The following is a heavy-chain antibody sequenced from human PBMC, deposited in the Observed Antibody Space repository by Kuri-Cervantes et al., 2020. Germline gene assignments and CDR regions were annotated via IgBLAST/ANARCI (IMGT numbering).Heavy chain of an antibody. J-gene: IGHJ5*02. CDR1: GFTFSIYS. V-gene: IGHV3-48*02. CDR2: IGHSNTI. Sequence: GGSLRLSCEASGFTFSIYSVNWVRQAPGKGLEWVSYIGHSNTISYADSVKGRFTASRDNAKNSLHLLMNSLRDEDTAVYYCAKALYSQWEWFDPWGQGTLVTVSS. CDR3: AKALYSQWEWFDP. D-gene: IGHD1-26*01.